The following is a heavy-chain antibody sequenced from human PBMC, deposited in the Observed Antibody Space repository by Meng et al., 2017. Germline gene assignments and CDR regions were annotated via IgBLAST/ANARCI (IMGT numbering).Heavy chain of an antibody. CDR2: INPNSGGT. Sequence: QGWLVPAGADVKTPRASAKVSCKATGHTFTGYYMHWVRPAPGQGLEWMGRINPNSGGTNYAQKFQGRVTMTRDTSISTAYMELSRLRSDDTAVYYCARDYREYCSGGSCYYFDYWGQGTLVTVSS. V-gene: IGHV1-2*06. J-gene: IGHJ4*02. D-gene: IGHD2-15*01. CDR3: ARDYREYCSGGSCYYFDY. CDR1: GHTFTGYY.